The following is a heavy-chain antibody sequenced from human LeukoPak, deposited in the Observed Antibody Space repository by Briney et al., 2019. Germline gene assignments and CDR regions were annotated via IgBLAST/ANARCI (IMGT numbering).Heavy chain of an antibody. CDR1: GFTFSSYA. CDR3: AKDEAIYCGGDCCY. D-gene: IGHD2-21*01. Sequence: GGSLRLSCAASGFTFSSYAMSWVRQAPGKGLEWVSAISGSGGSTYYADSVKGRFTISRDNSKNTLYLQMNSLRAEDTAVYYCAKDEAIYCGGDCCYWGQGTLVTVSS. J-gene: IGHJ4*02. CDR2: ISGSGGST. V-gene: IGHV3-23*01.